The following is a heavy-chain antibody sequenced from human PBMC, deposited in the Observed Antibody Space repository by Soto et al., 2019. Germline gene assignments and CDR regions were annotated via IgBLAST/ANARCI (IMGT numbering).Heavy chain of an antibody. CDR3: AKDRGYSSSWYDYYFDY. Sequence: PGGSLRLSCAASGFTFSSYAMSWVRQAPGKELEWVSAISGSGGSTYYADSVKGRFTISRDNSKNTLYLQMNSLRAEDTAVYYCAKDRGYSSSWYDYYFDYWGQGTLVTVSS. CDR1: GFTFSSYA. J-gene: IGHJ4*02. D-gene: IGHD6-13*01. CDR2: ISGSGGST. V-gene: IGHV3-23*01.